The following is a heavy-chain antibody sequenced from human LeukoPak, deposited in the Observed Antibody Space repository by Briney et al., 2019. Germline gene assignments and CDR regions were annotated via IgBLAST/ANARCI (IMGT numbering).Heavy chain of an antibody. J-gene: IGHJ4*01. CDR1: EFTFSNYV. D-gene: IGHD4-23*01. V-gene: IGHV3-21*04. Sequence: PGGSLRLSCAASEFTFSNYVMNWVRQAPGKGLEWVSSISGSSSYIYYADSVMGRFTISRDNAKNSLYLQMNSLRAEDTAVYYCAKDSQTSAGNGRPLQFDYWGHGTLVTVSS. CDR2: ISGSSSYI. CDR3: AKDSQTSAGNGRPLQFDY.